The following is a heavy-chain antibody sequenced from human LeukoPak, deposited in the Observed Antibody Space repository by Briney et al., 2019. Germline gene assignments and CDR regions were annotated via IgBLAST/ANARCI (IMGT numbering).Heavy chain of an antibody. CDR1: GFTFDDYT. CDR2: ISWDGAVT. CDR3: AKDALYYDSGVN. D-gene: IGHD3-22*01. V-gene: IGHV3-43*01. J-gene: IGHJ4*02. Sequence: GGSLRLSCAASGFTFDDYTMHWVRQAPGKGLEWVSLISWDGAVTYYAFSVKGRFTISRDNSKNSLYPQMNSLRAEDTAVYYCAKDALYYDSGVNWGQGTLVTVSS.